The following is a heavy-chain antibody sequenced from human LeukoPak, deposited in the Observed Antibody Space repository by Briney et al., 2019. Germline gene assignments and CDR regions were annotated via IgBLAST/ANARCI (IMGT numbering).Heavy chain of an antibody. CDR3: ARDWDIVVVPAARNYFDY. V-gene: IGHV1-2*02. CDR1: GYTFTGYY. J-gene: IGHJ4*02. CDR2: INPNSGGT. D-gene: IGHD2-2*01. Sequence: ASVKVSCKASGYTFTGYYMHWMRQAPGQGLEWMGWINPNSGGTNYAQKFQGRVTMTRDTSISTAYMELSRLRSDDTAVYYCARDWDIVVVPAARNYFDYWGQGTLVTVSS.